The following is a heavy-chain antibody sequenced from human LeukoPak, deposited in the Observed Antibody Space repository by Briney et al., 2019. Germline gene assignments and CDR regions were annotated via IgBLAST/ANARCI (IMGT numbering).Heavy chain of an antibody. CDR1: GGSISSYY. D-gene: IGHD6-13*01. V-gene: IGHV4-59*01. J-gene: IGHJ6*03. CDR2: IYYSGST. Sequence: SETLSLTCTVSGGSISSYYWSWIRQPPGKGLEWIGYIYYSGSTNYNPSLKSRVTISVDTSKNQFSLKLSSVTAADTAVYYCARAIAAAAPAYYYYYMDVWGKGTTVTVSS. CDR3: ARAIAAAAPAYYYYYMDV.